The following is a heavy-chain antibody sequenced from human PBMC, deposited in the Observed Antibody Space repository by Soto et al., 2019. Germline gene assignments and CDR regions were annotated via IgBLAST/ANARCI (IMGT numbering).Heavy chain of an antibody. V-gene: IGHV4-31*03. D-gene: IGHD1-26*01. CDR1: GGTIHSGRYY. CDR3: ARGEWESYYQDR. CDR2: ISYSGDT. J-gene: IGHJ5*02. Sequence: TLRRTCPGSGGTIHSGRYYWRWLRQPPGQGLAWLGSISYSGDTYSNPSLKRRITMSVDTAKNQFSLRLTAVTAADTPVYFCARGEWESYYQDRWGQGTLVTASA.